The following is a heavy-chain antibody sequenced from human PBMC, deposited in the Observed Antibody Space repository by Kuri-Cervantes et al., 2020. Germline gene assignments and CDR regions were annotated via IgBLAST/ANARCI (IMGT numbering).Heavy chain of an antibody. Sequence: ASVKVSCKASGYTFTGYYIHWVRQAPDQGLEWMGWINPYIGGTKYGQKFQGWVTLTRDTSISTAYMEVSRLKSDDTAVYYCARAPPQSLVFDLWGQGTMVTVSS. J-gene: IGHJ3*01. V-gene: IGHV1-2*04. CDR2: INPYIGGT. CDR1: GYTFTGYY. CDR3: ARAPPQSLVFDL.